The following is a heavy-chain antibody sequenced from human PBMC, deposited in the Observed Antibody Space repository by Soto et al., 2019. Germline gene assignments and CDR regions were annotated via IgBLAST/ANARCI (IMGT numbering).Heavy chain of an antibody. V-gene: IGHV1-2*02. Sequence: ASVKVSCKASGYTFTDYYMHWVRQAPGQGLEWMGWINPTSGGTVYAQNFQDRVTMTRDTSISTAYMELRRLNSDDTAVYYCARDPDYGDYWGYFFDSWGQGTPVTVSS. CDR2: INPTSGGT. CDR1: GYTFTDYY. J-gene: IGHJ4*02. CDR3: ARDPDYGDYWGYFFDS. D-gene: IGHD4-17*01.